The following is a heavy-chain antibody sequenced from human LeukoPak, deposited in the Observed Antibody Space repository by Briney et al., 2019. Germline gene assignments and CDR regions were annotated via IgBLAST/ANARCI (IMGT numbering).Heavy chain of an antibody. CDR2: IKQDGSEK. CDR1: GFTFSSYW. J-gene: IGHJ4*02. V-gene: IGHV3-7*01. Sequence: GGSLRLSCAASGFTFSSYWMSWVRQAPGKGLEWVANIKQDGSEKYYVDSVKGRFTISRDNAKNSLYLQMNSLRAEDTAVYYCARDKMVYAIASNFDYWGQGTLVTVSS. D-gene: IGHD2-8*01. CDR3: ARDKMVYAIASNFDY.